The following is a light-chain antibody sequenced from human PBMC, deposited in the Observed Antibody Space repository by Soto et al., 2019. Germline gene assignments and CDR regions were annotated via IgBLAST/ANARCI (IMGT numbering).Light chain of an antibody. V-gene: IGKV1-5*03. J-gene: IGKJ1*01. Sequence: DIQMTQSPSTLSASVGDRVTITCRASQSISSWLAWYQQKPGKAPKLLIYKASSLESGVTSRFSGSGSGTAFTLTVSGLQPDDFATYYCQQYNSYPWTFGQGTKLEIK. CDR1: QSISSW. CDR2: KAS. CDR3: QQYNSYPWT.